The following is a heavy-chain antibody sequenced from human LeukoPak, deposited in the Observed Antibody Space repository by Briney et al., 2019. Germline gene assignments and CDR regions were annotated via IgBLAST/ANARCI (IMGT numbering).Heavy chain of an antibody. V-gene: IGHV3-30*04. CDR2: ISYDGSNK. J-gene: IGHJ6*02. Sequence: GRSPRLSCAASGFTFSGYSLHWVRQAPGKGLEWVAVISYDGSNKYYAESVEGRFTISRDNSKNTLYLQMNSLRPEDTAVFYCARDGSSSWYGQDYYYYGMDVWGQGTTVTVSS. CDR1: GFTFSGYS. CDR3: ARDGSSSWYGQDYYYYGMDV. D-gene: IGHD6-13*01.